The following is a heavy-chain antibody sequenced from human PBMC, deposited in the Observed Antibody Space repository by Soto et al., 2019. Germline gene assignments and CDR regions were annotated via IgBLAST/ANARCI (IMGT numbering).Heavy chain of an antibody. Sequence: PSETLSLTCTVSGGSISSSSYYWGWIRQPPGKGLEWIGSIYYSGSTYYNPSLKSRVTISVGTSKNQFSLKLSSVTAADTAVYYCARIAVVPAAILVVYGMDVWGQGTTVTVSS. CDR3: ARIAVVPAAILVVYGMDV. V-gene: IGHV4-39*01. D-gene: IGHD2-2*02. CDR1: GGSISSSSYY. CDR2: IYYSGST. J-gene: IGHJ6*02.